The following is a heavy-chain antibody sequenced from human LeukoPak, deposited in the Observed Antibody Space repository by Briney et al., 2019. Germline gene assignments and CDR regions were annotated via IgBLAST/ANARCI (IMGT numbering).Heavy chain of an antibody. CDR2: INGGGNTT. Sequence: PGGSLRLSCAASGFAFSSFAMGWVRQSPGEGLEWLSTINGGGNTTFYAESVKGRFTISRDNSKNTLYLHMDSLRPDDTAIYYCTKELHVAVAVADYYYFYMDVWGRGTAVTVSS. V-gene: IGHV3-23*01. CDR3: TKELHVAVAVADYYYFYMDV. J-gene: IGHJ6*03. CDR1: GFAFSSFA. D-gene: IGHD6-19*01.